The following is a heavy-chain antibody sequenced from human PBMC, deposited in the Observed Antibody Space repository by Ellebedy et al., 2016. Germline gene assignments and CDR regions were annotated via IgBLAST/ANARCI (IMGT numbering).Heavy chain of an antibody. CDR3: ARYIHPSAFHE. V-gene: IGHV1-8*01. CDR2: MNPNGDT. J-gene: IGHJ4*02. Sequence: ASVKVSXXTSGNTFSSNDINWVRKATGQGLEWVGWMNPNGDTGSAQKFVGRVTMSRDISISTAYMELRSLISEDTAVYYCARYIHPSAFHEWGKGTLVTVSS. CDR1: GNTFSSND.